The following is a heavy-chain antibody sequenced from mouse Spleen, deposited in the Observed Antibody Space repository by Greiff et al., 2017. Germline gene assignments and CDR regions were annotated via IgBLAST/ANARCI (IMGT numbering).Heavy chain of an antibody. Sequence: EVQGVESGGGLVKPGGSLKLSCAASGFTFSDYGMHWVRQAPEKGLEWVAYISSGSSTIYYADTVKGRFTISRDNAKNTLFLQMTSLRSEDTAMYYCARINWDAYWGQGTLVTVSA. CDR3: ARINWDAY. D-gene: IGHD4-1*02. CDR1: GFTFSDYG. J-gene: IGHJ3*01. V-gene: IGHV5-17*01. CDR2: ISSGSSTI.